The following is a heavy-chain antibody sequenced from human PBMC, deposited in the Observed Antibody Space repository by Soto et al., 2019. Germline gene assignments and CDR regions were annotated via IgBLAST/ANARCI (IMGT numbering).Heavy chain of an antibody. J-gene: IGHJ5*02. Sequence: SETLSLTCTVSGGSISSYYWSWIRQPPGKGLEWIGYIYYSGSTNYNPSLKSRVTISVDTSKNQFSLKLSSVTAADTAVYYCARGKGYCSSTSCYNWFDPWGQGTLVTVS. CDR2: IYYSGST. D-gene: IGHD2-2*02. CDR1: GGSISSYY. V-gene: IGHV4-59*01. CDR3: ARGKGYCSSTSCYNWFDP.